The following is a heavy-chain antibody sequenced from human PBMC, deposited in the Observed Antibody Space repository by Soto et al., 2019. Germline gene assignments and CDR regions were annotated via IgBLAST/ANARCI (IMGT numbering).Heavy chain of an antibody. J-gene: IGHJ5*01. CDR1: GFTFTHYR. CDR3: AGGPEGWPADS. V-gene: IGHV3-7*03. Sequence: EVRLVEPGGGLVQPGESLRLSCSASGFTFTHYRMRWIRQAPGKGLEWGANLRQDGVDKFDGDSVRGRFTASRDNARNSVYLQMNSPRAEDKAVYYCAGGPEGWPADSWGQGTLVTVSS. CDR2: LRQDGVDK. D-gene: IGHD6-19*01.